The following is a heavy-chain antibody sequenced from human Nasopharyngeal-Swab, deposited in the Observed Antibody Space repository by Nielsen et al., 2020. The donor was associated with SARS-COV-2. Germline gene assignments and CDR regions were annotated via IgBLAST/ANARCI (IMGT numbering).Heavy chain of an antibody. Sequence: LKISCAASGFTFDDYAMHWVRQAPGKGLEWVSGISWNSGSIGYADSVKGRFTISRDNAKNSLYLQMNSLRAEDTALYYCAKDLLWFGELSNDAFDIWGQGTMVTVSS. CDR3: AKDLLWFGELSNDAFDI. J-gene: IGHJ3*02. D-gene: IGHD3-10*01. V-gene: IGHV3-9*01. CDR1: GFTFDDYA. CDR2: ISWNSGSI.